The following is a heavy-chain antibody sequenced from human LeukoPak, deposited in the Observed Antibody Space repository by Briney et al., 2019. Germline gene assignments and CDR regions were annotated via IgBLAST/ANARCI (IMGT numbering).Heavy chain of an antibody. Sequence: GESLRLSCAASGLTFSSYWMHWVLHAPGKKQVWVSRINSDGSSTSYADSVKGRFTISRDNAKNTLYLQMNSLRAEDTAVYYCASLANFDYWGQGTVVTVSS. CDR1: GLTFSSYW. J-gene: IGHJ4*02. V-gene: IGHV3-74*01. CDR3: ASLANFDY. CDR2: INSDGSST.